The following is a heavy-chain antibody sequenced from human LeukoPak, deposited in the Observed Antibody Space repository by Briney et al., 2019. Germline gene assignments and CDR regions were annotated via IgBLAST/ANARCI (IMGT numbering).Heavy chain of an antibody. Sequence: GGSLRLSCAASGFTFSSYSMNWVRQAPGKGLEWVSSISSSSYIYYADSVKGRFTISRDNAKNSLYLQMNSLRAEDTAVYYCAREELRGAYYYYGMDVWGQGTTVTVSS. CDR1: GFTFSSYS. D-gene: IGHD1-26*01. CDR3: AREELRGAYYYYGMDV. J-gene: IGHJ6*02. V-gene: IGHV3-21*01. CDR2: ISSSSYI.